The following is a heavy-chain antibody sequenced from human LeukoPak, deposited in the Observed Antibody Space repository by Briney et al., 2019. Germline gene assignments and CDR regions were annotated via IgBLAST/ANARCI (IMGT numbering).Heavy chain of an antibody. J-gene: IGHJ4*02. V-gene: IGHV1-2*02. CDR2: INPDSGGT. D-gene: IGHD2-2*01. CDR3: ARERALCSSSSCSPFDN. CDR1: GYTFTGYY. Sequence: ASVKVSCKASGYTFTGYYIHRVRQAPGQGLEWMGWINPDSGGTNYAQKFQGRVTMTRDTSISTVYMALSSLRSDDTAVFYCARERALCSSSSCSPFDNWGQGTLVTVSS.